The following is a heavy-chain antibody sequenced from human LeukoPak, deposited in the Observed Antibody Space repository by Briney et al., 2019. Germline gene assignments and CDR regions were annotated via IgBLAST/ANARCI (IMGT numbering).Heavy chain of an antibody. CDR2: ITPYNVNT. D-gene: IGHD1-26*01. J-gene: IGHJ3*02. CDR1: GNTLTNYG. V-gene: IGHV1-18*01. CDR3: ARLFHSGSYFSGDTFDI. Sequence: ASVKVSCKVSGNTLTNYGISWVRQAPGQGLEWMGWITPYNVNTNYAQNLQGRVTMTTDTSTSTAYMELRSLRSDDTAVYYCARLFHSGSYFSGDTFDIWGQGTMVTVSS.